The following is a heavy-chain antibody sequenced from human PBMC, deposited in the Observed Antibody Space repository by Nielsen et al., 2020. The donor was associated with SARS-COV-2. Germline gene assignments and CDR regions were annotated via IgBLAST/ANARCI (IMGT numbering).Heavy chain of an antibody. V-gene: IGHV4-38-2*02. D-gene: IGHD3-22*01. CDR2: IYYSGST. CDR3: SWTYYYDSSGYYYDY. CDR1: GYSISSGYY. Sequence: GSLRLSCTVSGYSISSGYYWGWIRQPPGKGLEWIGSIYYSGSTYYNPSLKSRVTISVDTSKNQFSLKLSSVTAADTAVYYCSWTYYYDSSGYYYDYWGQGTLVTVSS. J-gene: IGHJ4*02.